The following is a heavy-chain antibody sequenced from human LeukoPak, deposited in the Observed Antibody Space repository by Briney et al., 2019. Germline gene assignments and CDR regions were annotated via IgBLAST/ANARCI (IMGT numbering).Heavy chain of an antibody. CDR1: GYTFTSYG. CDR2: ISAYNGNT. J-gene: IGHJ5*02. CDR3: AIARGGGNWFDP. V-gene: IGHV1-18*01. D-gene: IGHD3-10*01. Sequence: ASVTVSCTASGYTFTSYGISWVRQAPGQGLEWMGWISAYNGNTNYAQKLQGRVIMTTDTSTSTAYMELRSLRSDDTAVYYCAIARGGGNWFDPWGQGTLVTVSS.